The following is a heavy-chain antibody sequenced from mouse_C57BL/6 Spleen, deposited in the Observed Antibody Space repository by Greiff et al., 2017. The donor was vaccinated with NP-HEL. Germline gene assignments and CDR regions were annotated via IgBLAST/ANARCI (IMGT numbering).Heavy chain of an antibody. J-gene: IGHJ2*01. CDR2: IDPSDSYT. D-gene: IGHD2-1*01. CDR3: ARWGNPDY. CDR1: GYTFTSYW. Sequence: QVQLQQPGAELVMPGASVKLSCKASGYTFTSYWMHWVKQRPGQGLEWIGEIDPSDSYTNYNQKFKGKSTLTVDKSSSTAYMQLSSLTSEDSAVYYCARWGNPDYWGKGTTLTVSS. V-gene: IGHV1-69*01.